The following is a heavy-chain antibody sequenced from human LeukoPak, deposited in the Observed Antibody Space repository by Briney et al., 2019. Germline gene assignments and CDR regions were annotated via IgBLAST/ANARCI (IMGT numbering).Heavy chain of an antibody. Sequence: GGSLRLSCTASTRYFTNYWMHWVRQVPGKGLVWVSRINDDGRATFYADSVKGRFTISRDNAKNTLFLQINSLRAEDTAVYYCAREILAPGKTHDYWGQGTLVTVSS. CDR3: AREILAPGKTHDY. J-gene: IGHJ4*02. V-gene: IGHV3-74*01. CDR1: TRYFTNYW. CDR2: INDDGRAT.